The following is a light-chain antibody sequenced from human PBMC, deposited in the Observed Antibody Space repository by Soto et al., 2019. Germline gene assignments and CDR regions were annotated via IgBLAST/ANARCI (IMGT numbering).Light chain of an antibody. Sequence: FVVTQPACVSGSPGQSVAIFCTGTSSDVGGYNYVSWYQHHPGKAPKLLIYDVSNRPSGISNRFSGSKSDNTASLTISGLQPEDEADYYCSSYTTSNTRQIVFGTGTKVT. CDR2: DVS. V-gene: IGLV2-14*03. CDR3: SSYTTSNTRQIV. J-gene: IGLJ1*01. CDR1: SSDVGGYNY.